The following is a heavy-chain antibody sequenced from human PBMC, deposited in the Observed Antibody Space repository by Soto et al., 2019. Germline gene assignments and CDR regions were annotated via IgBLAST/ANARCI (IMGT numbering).Heavy chain of an antibody. J-gene: IGHJ6*02. V-gene: IGHV4-39*01. Sequence: SETLSLTCTVSGGSISSGSYYWSWIRQHPGKGLEWIGCIYYSGSTYYNPSLKRRVTISVDTLKNQFSLKLSSVTAADTAVYFCARRYGGYDFFYYYGVDVWGQGTTVTVSS. CDR3: ARRYGGYDFFYYYGVDV. CDR1: GGSISSGSYY. CDR2: IYYSGST. D-gene: IGHD5-12*01.